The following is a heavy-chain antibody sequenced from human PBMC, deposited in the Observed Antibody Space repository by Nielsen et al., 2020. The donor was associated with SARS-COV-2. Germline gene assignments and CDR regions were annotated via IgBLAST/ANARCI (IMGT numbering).Heavy chain of an antibody. CDR3: AREYCSGGSCFYDY. CDR2: ISSSSSYI. J-gene: IGHJ4*02. CDR1: GFTFSSYS. D-gene: IGHD2-15*01. Sequence: GESLKISCAASGFTFSSYSMNWVRQAPGKGLEWVSSISSSSSYIYYADSVKGRFTISRDNAKNSLYLQMNSLRAEDTAVYYCAREYCSGGSCFYDYWGQGTLVTVSS. V-gene: IGHV3-21*01.